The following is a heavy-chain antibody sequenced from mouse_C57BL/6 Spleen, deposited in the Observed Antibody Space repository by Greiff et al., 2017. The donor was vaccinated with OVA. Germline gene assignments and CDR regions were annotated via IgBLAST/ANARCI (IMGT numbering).Heavy chain of an antibody. CDR3: ARFYDGYSSLYAMDY. Sequence: VQLQQSGAELVKPGASVKLSCKASGYTFTSYWMHWVKQRPGQGLEWIGMIHPNSGSTNYNEKFKSKATLTVDKSSSTAYMQLSSLTSEDSAVYYCARFYDGYSSLYAMDYWGQGTSVTVSS. CDR2: IHPNSGST. CDR1: GYTFTSYW. J-gene: IGHJ4*01. V-gene: IGHV1-64*01. D-gene: IGHD2-3*01.